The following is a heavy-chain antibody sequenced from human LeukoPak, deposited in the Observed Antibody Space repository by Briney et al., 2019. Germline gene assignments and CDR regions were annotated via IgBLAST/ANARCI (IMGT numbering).Heavy chain of an antibody. J-gene: IGHJ4*02. Sequence: PSETLSLTCTVSGGSISSGGYYWSWIRQHPGKGLEWIGYIYYSGSTYYNPSLKSRVTISVDTSKNQFSLKLSSVTAADTAVYYCARADSGYGGYFDNWGQGTLVTVSS. CDR3: ARADSGYGGYFDN. CDR1: GGSISSGGYY. D-gene: IGHD5-12*01. CDR2: IYYSGST. V-gene: IGHV4-31*03.